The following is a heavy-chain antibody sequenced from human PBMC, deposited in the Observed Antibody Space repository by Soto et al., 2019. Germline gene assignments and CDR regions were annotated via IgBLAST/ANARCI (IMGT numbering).Heavy chain of an antibody. CDR1: GYTFTSCD. CDR3: ARISGRPCNYYHIDV. J-gene: IGHJ6*02. V-gene: IGHV1-8*01. Sequence: VASVKVSCKTSGYTFTSCDVNWVRQAPGQGLEWMGWMNPNNGNTGYAQKFQGRVTMTGHNSMSTAYMGLGSRKSEDTAVYYCARISGRPCNYYHIDVWGRGTSVTV. CDR2: MNPNNGNT.